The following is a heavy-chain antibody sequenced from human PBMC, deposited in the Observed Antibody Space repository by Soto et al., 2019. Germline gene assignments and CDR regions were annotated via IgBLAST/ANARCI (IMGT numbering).Heavy chain of an antibody. Sequence: EVQLLESGGGLVQPGGSLRLACEASGFTFNKYAMNWVRQAPGKGLEWVSILSYSGNSIYYADSVQGRYTISRDNSKDTLYLQSNSLRAEDTAIYYCAKVAWDYQLITESNFDYWGPGTLVTVSS. D-gene: IGHD2-2*01. CDR1: GFTFNKYA. CDR3: AKVAWDYQLITESNFDY. V-gene: IGHV3-23*01. CDR2: LSYSGNSI. J-gene: IGHJ4*02.